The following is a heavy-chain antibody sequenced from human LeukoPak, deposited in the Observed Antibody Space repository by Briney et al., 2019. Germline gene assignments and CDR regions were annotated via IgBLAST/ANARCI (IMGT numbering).Heavy chain of an antibody. CDR3: ARSRTLTAYLY. CDR1: GGSLSSYY. J-gene: IGHJ4*02. Sequence: PSETLSLTCTVSGGSLSSYYWTWIRQPPGKGLEWIGYIFYSGSTNYNPSLKSRVTMSVDTSKNQFSLKLNSVTAADTAVYYCARSRTLTAYLYWGQGALVTVSS. V-gene: IGHV4-59*01. CDR2: IFYSGST. D-gene: IGHD3-9*01.